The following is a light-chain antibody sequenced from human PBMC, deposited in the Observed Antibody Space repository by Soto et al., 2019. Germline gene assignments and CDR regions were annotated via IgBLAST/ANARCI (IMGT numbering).Light chain of an antibody. J-gene: IGKJ1*01. V-gene: IGKV1-5*01. Sequence: DIQLTQSPSTLSASVGDRVTLTFRASQSLNSRLAWYQQRPGKAPKLLIYDASTLESGVPSRFSGSGSGTEFTLTINNLQTDDLATYICQQYKSYSTFGRGTKVDI. CDR1: QSLNSR. CDR3: QQYKSYST. CDR2: DAS.